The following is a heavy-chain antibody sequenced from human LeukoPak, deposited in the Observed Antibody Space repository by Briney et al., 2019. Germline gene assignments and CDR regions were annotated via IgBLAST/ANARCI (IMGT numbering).Heavy chain of an antibody. CDR1: GGTFSSYA. CDR3: ARARAYYDSSGYYYDFDY. CDR2: TIPIFGTA. J-gene: IGHJ4*02. Sequence: SVKVSCKASGGTFSSYAISWVRQAPGQGLEWMGGTIPIFGTANYAQKFQGRVTITADESTSTAYMELSSLRSEDTAVYYCARARAYYDSSGYYYDFDYWGQGTLVTVSS. D-gene: IGHD3-22*01. V-gene: IGHV1-69*13.